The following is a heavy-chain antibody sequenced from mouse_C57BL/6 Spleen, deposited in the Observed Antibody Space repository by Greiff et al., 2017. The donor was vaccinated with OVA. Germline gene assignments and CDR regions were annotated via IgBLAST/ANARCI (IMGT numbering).Heavy chain of an antibody. CDR2: IYPGDGDT. J-gene: IGHJ1*03. D-gene: IGHD3-1*01. V-gene: IGHV1-82*01. Sequence: VQLQQSGPELVKPGASVKISCKASGYAFSSSWMNWVKQRPGKGLEWIGRIYPGDGDTNYNGKFKGKATLTADKSSSTAYRQLSSLTSEDSAVYFCARSGRYFDVWGTGTTVTVSS. CDR1: GYAFSSSW. CDR3: ARSGRYFDV.